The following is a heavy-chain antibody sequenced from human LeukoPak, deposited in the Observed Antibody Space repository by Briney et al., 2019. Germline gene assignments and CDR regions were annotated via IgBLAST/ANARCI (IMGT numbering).Heavy chain of an antibody. V-gene: IGHV3-11*01. CDR1: GFTFSDYY. J-gene: IGHJ5*02. Sequence: GGSLRLSCAASGFTFSDYYMSWIRQAPGKGLEWVSYISSSGSTIYYADSVKGRFTISRDNAKNSLYLQMNSLRAEDTAVYYCARDYRGITGTTAWFDPWGQGTLVTVSS. CDR3: ARDYRGITGTTAWFDP. CDR2: ISSSGSTI. D-gene: IGHD1-7*01.